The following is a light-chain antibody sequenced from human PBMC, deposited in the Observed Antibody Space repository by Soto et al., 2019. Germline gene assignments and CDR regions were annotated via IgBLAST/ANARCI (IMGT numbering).Light chain of an antibody. CDR1: QSVSSK. CDR3: QQSFSTPT. Sequence: ETVMTQSPATLSLSPGERATLSCRASQSVSSKLVWYQQKPGQAPRFLIYGASTRATGIPGRFSGSGSGTDFTLTISSLQPEDFATYYCQQSFSTPTFGGGTKVDIK. CDR2: GAS. J-gene: IGKJ4*01. V-gene: IGKV3-15*01.